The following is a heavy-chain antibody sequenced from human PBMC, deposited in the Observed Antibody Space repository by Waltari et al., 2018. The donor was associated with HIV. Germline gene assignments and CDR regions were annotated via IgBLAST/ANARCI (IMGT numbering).Heavy chain of an antibody. Sequence: QVQPQDSGPGLVKPSETLSLTCSVPGASSPSYYWSWIRQIPGKGPEWIGFVYHSGSTNYKPSFKNRISISVDTSKSQFSLKLKSVTAADTAMYYCARTTYNKIFDFWGRGTLVTVSS. D-gene: IGHD4-4*01. CDR3: ARTTYNKIFDF. J-gene: IGHJ4*02. CDR2: VYHSGST. CDR1: GASSPSYY. V-gene: IGHV4-59*08.